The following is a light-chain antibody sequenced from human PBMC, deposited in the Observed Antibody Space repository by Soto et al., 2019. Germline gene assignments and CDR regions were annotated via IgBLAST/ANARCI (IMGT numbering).Light chain of an antibody. J-gene: IGLJ2*01. V-gene: IGLV2-8*01. Sequence: QSALTQPPSASGSPGQSVTISCTGTSGDVGGYNYVSWYQQHPGKAPKLMISEVSKRPSGVPDRFSGSKSGNTASLTVSGLQAEDEADYYCSSYAGSTVVFGEGTKVTFL. CDR2: EVS. CDR1: SGDVGGYNY. CDR3: SSYAGSTVV.